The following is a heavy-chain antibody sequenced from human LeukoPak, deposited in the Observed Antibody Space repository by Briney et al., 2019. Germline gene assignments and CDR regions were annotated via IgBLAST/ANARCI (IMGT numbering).Heavy chain of an antibody. CDR1: GYTFTSYG. D-gene: IGHD3-9*01. J-gene: IGHJ6*02. CDR3: ARITINYDILTGYYNVIYGMDV. V-gene: IGHV1-18*01. CDR2: ISAYNGNT. Sequence: ASVKVSCKASGYTFTSYGISWVRQAPGQGLEWMGWISAYNGNTSYAQKLQGRVTMTTDTSTSTAYMELRSLRSDDTAVYYCARITINYDILTGYYNVIYGMDVWGQGTTVTVSS.